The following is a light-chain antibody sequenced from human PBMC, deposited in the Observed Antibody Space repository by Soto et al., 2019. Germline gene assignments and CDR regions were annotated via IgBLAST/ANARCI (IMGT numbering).Light chain of an antibody. CDR3: QQRSNWPPIT. V-gene: IGKV3-11*01. CDR1: QSVSSRF. CDR2: GAF. Sequence: EIVLTQSPGTLSLSPGERATLSCRASQSVSSRFLAWYQQKPGQAPRLLIYGAFNRATGIPARFSGSGSGTDFTLTISSLEPEDFAVYYCQQRSNWPPITFGQGTRLEIK. J-gene: IGKJ5*01.